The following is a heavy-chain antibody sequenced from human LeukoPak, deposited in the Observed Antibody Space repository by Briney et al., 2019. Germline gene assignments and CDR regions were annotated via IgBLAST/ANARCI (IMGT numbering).Heavy chain of an antibody. CDR1: EFTFTTYS. CDR2: ITSTSSTM. V-gene: IGHV3-48*02. Sequence: GGSLRLSCAASEFTFTTYSMSWVRQAPGKGLEWVSSITSTSSTMYYADSVKGRFTISRDNAKNSLYLRMNSLRDEDTAGYYCASVTEGYWGQGTLVTVSS. D-gene: IGHD2-21*02. CDR3: ASVTEGY. J-gene: IGHJ4*02.